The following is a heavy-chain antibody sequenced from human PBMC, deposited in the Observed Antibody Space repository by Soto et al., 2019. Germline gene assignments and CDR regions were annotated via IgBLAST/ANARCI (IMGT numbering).Heavy chain of an antibody. CDR1: GYAFTSYG. Sequence: SVKVSCKASGYAFTSYGISWGGQAPGEGLEWMGWISAYNGNTNYAQKLQGRVTMTTDTSTSKAYMELRSLRSDDTTAYYCARDRSTIAVAGAASDYWG. D-gene: IGHD6-19*01. J-gene: IGHJ4*01. CDR2: ISAYNGNT. V-gene: IGHV1-18*01. CDR3: ARDRSTIAVAGAASDY.